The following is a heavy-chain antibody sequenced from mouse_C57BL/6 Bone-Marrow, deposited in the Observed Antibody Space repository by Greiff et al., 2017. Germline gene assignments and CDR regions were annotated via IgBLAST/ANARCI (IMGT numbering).Heavy chain of an antibody. CDR1: GYTFTSYW. Sequence: QVQLQQSGAELVKPGSSVKLSCKASGYTFTSYWMDWVKQRPGQGLEWIGNIYPSDSETHYNQKFKGKATLSVDKSSSTAYMQLSSLTSEDSAVYYCSRWGDGEEYVAYACRGPGTLVSAAA. J-gene: IGHJ3*01. V-gene: IGHV1-61*01. D-gene: IGHD5-1*01. CDR3: SRWGDGEEYVAYAC. CDR2: IYPSDSET.